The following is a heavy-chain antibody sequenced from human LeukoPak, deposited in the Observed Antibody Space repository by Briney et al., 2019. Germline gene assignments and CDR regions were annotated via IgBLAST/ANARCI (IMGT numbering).Heavy chain of an antibody. CDR1: GFTFSNYG. D-gene: IGHD3-22*01. CDR3: AKDRGDSSGYYYGYFDY. CDR2: ISYDGINK. V-gene: IGHV3-30*18. J-gene: IGHJ4*02. Sequence: PGRSLRLSCAASGFTFSNYGMHWVRQAPGKGLEWVALISYDGINKYHADSVKGRFTISRDNSKNTLFLQMNTLGTEDTAVYYCAKDRGDSSGYYYGYFDYWGQGALVSVSS.